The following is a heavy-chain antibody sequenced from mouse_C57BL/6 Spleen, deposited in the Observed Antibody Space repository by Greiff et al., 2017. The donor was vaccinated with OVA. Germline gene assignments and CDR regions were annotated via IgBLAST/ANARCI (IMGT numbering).Heavy chain of an antibody. J-gene: IGHJ3*01. CDR2: IYPRSGNT. CDR3: ASEGGSSGPFAY. CDR1: GYTFTSYG. V-gene: IGHV1-81*01. Sequence: QVQLKQSGAELARPGASVKLSCKASGYTFTSYGISWVKQRTGQGLEWIGEIYPRSGNTYYNEKFKGKATLTADKSSSTAYMELRSLTSEDSAVYFCASEGGSSGPFAYWGQGTLVTVSA. D-gene: IGHD3-2*02.